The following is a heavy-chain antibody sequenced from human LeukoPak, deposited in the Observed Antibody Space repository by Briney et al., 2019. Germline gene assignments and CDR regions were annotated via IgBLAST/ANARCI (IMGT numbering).Heavy chain of an antibody. D-gene: IGHD3-22*01. J-gene: IGHJ4*02. V-gene: IGHV3-23*01. Sequence: GGSLRLSCAASGLTFSSYAMSWVRQAPGKGQEWVSAISGSGGSTYYADSVKGRFTISRDNSKNTLYLQMNSLRAEDTAVYYCAKDLRWGIVVVLLDYWGQGTLVTVSS. CDR3: AKDLRWGIVVVLLDY. CDR1: GLTFSSYA. CDR2: ISGSGGST.